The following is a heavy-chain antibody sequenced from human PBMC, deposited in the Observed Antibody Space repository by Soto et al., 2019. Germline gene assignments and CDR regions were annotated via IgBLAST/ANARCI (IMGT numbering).Heavy chain of an antibody. CDR2: ISSSSSYI. V-gene: IGHV3-21*01. CDR1: GFSFRSYS. CDR3: ARDFAWAFDY. Sequence: EVQLVESGGGLVKPGGSLRLSCAASGFSFRSYSMNWVRQAPGKGLEWVSFISSSSSYINYADSVKGRFTISRDNAKNSLYLQMNSLRDEDTAVYYCARDFAWAFDYWGQGTLLTVSP. D-gene: IGHD1-26*01. J-gene: IGHJ4*02.